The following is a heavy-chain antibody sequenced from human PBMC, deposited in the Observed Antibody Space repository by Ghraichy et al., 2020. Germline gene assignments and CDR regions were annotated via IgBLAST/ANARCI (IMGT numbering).Heavy chain of an antibody. CDR3: ARELSTWNYEKNWFDP. D-gene: IGHD1-7*01. CDR2: ISSSSSYI. Sequence: GGSLRLSCAASGFTFSSYSMNWVRQAPGKGLEWVSSISSSSSYIYYADSVKGRFTISRDNAKNSLYLQMNSLRAEDKAVYYCARELSTWNYEKNWFDPWGQGTLVTVSS. CDR1: GFTFSSYS. V-gene: IGHV3-21*01. J-gene: IGHJ5*02.